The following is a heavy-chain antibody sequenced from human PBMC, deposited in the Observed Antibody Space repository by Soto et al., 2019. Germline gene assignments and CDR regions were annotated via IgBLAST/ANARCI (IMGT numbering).Heavy chain of an antibody. CDR3: ARAPVLMVQPFDP. Sequence: SETLSLTCTVSGGSISSYYWSWIRQPPGKGLEWIGYIYYSGSTNYNPSLKSRVTISVDTSKNQFSLKLSSVTAADTAVYYCARAPVLMVQPFDPWGQGTLVTVSS. D-gene: IGHD2-8*01. J-gene: IGHJ5*02. CDR2: IYYSGST. CDR1: GGSISSYY. V-gene: IGHV4-59*01.